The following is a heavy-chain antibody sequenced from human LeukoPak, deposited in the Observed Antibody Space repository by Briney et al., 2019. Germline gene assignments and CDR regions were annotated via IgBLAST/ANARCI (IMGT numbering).Heavy chain of an antibody. V-gene: IGHV4-34*01. CDR2: INHSGST. CDR3: ARDPDRSGWGR. D-gene: IGHD6-19*01. CDR1: GGSFSGYY. Sequence: PSETLSLTCAVYGGSFSGYYWSWIRQPPGKGLEWIGEINHSGSTNYNPSLKSRVTISVDTSKNQFSLKLSSVTAADTAVYYCARDPDRSGWGRWGQGTLVTVSS. J-gene: IGHJ4*02.